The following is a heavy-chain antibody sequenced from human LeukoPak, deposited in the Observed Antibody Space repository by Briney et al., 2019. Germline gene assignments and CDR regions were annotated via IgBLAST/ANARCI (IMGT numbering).Heavy chain of an antibody. CDR2: IYTSGST. J-gene: IGHJ4*02. CDR3: ARGVRQYSSGRPAWGYFDY. V-gene: IGHV4-4*07. D-gene: IGHD6-19*01. CDR1: GGSISSYY. Sequence: PSETLSLTCTVSGGSISSYYWSWIRQPAGRGLEWIGRIYTSGSTNYNPSLKSRVTMSVDTSKNQFSLKLSSVTAADTAVYYCARGVRQYSSGRPAWGYFDYWGQGTLVTVSS.